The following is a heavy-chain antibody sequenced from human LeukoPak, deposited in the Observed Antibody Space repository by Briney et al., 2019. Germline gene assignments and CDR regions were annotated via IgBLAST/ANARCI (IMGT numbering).Heavy chain of an antibody. V-gene: IGHV1-2*02. J-gene: IGHJ3*02. CDR3: ARANSVSSSWYLAFDI. D-gene: IGHD6-13*01. Sequence: ASVKVSCKASGYTFTGYYMHWVRQAPGQGLEWMGWINPNSGGTNYAQKFQGRVTMTRDTSISTAYMELSRLRSDDTAVYYGARANSVSSSWYLAFDIWGQGTMVTVSS. CDR1: GYTFTGYY. CDR2: INPNSGGT.